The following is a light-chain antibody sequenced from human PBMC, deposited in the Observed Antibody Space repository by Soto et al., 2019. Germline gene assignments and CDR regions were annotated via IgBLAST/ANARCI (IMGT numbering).Light chain of an antibody. J-gene: IGKJ1*01. CDR1: QSISSW. Sequence: DIQMTQSPSTLSASVGDRVTITCRASQSISSWLAWYQQKPGKAPKLLIYKASSLESGVPSRFSGSGSGTEFTLTLSSLQPDDFATYYCKQYNNYPWTFGQGTKVEIK. CDR3: KQYNNYPWT. V-gene: IGKV1-5*03. CDR2: KAS.